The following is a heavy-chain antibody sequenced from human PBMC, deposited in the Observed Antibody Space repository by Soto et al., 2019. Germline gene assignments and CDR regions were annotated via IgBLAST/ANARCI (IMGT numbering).Heavy chain of an antibody. J-gene: IGHJ5*02. CDR1: GYTFTGYY. CDR2: INPNSGGT. CDR3: ARRSGRSGWYGWFDP. V-gene: IGHV1-2*04. Sequence: QVQLVQSGAEVKKPGASVKVSCKASGYTFTGYYMHWVRQAPGQGLEWMGWINPNSGGTNYAQKFQGWVTMTRDTSISTAYMELSRLRSDDTAVYYCARRSGRSGWYGWFDPWGQGTLVTVSS. D-gene: IGHD6-19*01.